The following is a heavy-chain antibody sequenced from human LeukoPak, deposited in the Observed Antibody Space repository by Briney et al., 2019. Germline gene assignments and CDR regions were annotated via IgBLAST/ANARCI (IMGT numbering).Heavy chain of an antibody. J-gene: IGHJ5*02. CDR1: GGSISSSIYY. Sequence: SETLSLTCTVSGGSISSSIYYWGWIRQPPGMGLEWIGYIYTSGSTNYNPSLKSRVTISVDTSKNQFSLKLSSVTAADTAVYYCARTDYDFWSGYLGFDPWGQGTLVTVSS. D-gene: IGHD3-3*01. V-gene: IGHV4-61*05. CDR2: IYTSGST. CDR3: ARTDYDFWSGYLGFDP.